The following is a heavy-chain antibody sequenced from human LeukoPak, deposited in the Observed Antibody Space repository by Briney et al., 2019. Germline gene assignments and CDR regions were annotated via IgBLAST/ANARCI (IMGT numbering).Heavy chain of an antibody. V-gene: IGHV4-39*01. Sequence: SETLSLTCTVSGGSISSSSYYWGWIRQPPGKGLEWIGSICYSGSTYYNPSLKSRVTISVDTSKNQFSLKLSSVTAADTAVYYCARRNAGVELRRAFDIWGQGTMVTVSS. CDR3: ARRNAGVELRRAFDI. CDR2: ICYSGST. CDR1: GGSISSSSYY. J-gene: IGHJ3*02. D-gene: IGHD1-7*01.